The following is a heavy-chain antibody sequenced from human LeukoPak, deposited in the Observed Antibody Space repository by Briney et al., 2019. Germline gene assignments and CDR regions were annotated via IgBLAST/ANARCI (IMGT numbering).Heavy chain of an antibody. J-gene: IGHJ6*03. D-gene: IGHD5-18*01. CDR1: GGSINSYY. V-gene: IGHV4-59*01. CDR3: ARTTEGGYTYGYFYYYYMDV. Sequence: SETLSLTCTVSGGSINSYYWSWIRQPPGKGLEWIEYIHYSGSTNYNPSLKSRVTISVDTSKSHFSLKLSSVTAADTAVYYCARTTEGGYTYGYFYYYYMDVWGKGTTVTISS. CDR2: IHYSGST.